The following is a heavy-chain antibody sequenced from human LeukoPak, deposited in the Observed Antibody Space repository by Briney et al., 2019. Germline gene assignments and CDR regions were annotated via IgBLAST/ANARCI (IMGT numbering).Heavy chain of an antibody. D-gene: IGHD1-7*01. Sequence: SETLSLTCTVSGGSINYRHWTWIRQPPGKGLEWIGYIYYTGSTNYNPSLKSRVTISVDTSKNQFSLKLSSVTAADTAVYYCARPITGTDYGGGNWFDPWGQGTLVTVSS. V-gene: IGHV4-59*11. CDR2: IYYTGST. J-gene: IGHJ5*02. CDR1: GGSINYRH. CDR3: ARPITGTDYGGGNWFDP.